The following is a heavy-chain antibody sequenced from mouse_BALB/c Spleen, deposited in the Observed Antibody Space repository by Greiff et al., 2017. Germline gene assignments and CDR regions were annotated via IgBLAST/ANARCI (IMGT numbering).Heavy chain of an antibody. J-gene: IGHJ3*01. Sequence: EVKLMESGPELVKPGASVKVSCKASGYSFTDYNMYWVKQSHGKSLEWIGYIDPYNGGTSYNQKFKGKATLTVDKSSSTAFMQLNRLTSEDSAVYYCARGSFTAEVAPLAYWGQGTLVTVSA. CDR1: GYSFTDYN. V-gene: IGHV1S135*01. CDR2: IDPYNGGT. CDR3: ARGSFTAEVAPLAY. D-gene: IGHD1-1*01.